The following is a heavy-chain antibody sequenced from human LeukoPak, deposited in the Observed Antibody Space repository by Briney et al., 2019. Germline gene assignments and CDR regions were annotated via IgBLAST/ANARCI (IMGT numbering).Heavy chain of an antibody. CDR2: ISSDGSTI. J-gene: IGHJ6*03. V-gene: IGHV3-48*04. CDR1: EFTFSSYS. CDR3: ARGDNWNSYYYYYMDV. Sequence: GGSLRLSCAASEFTFSSYSMNWVRQAPGKGLEWVSYISSDGSTIYYADSVKGRLTISRDNAKNSLYLQMNSLRAEDTAVYYCARGDNWNSYYYYYMDVGGKGTTVTVS. D-gene: IGHD1-7*01.